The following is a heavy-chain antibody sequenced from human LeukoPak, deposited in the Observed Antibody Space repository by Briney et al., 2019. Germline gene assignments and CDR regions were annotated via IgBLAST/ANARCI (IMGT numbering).Heavy chain of an antibody. J-gene: IGHJ4*02. CDR2: ISGSGGST. Sequence: GGSLRLSCAASGFTFSSYAMSWVRQAPGKGLEWVSAISGSGGSTYYADSVKGRFTISRDNSKNTLYLQMNSLRAEDTAVYYCARDEYSSGWYYWGQGTLVTVSS. V-gene: IGHV3-23*01. CDR1: GFTFSSYA. D-gene: IGHD6-19*01. CDR3: ARDEYSSGWYY.